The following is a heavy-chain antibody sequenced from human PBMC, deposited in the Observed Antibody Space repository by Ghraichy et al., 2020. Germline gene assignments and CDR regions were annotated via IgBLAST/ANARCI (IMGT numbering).Heavy chain of an antibody. CDR3: ARDPGYSGYDSDY. J-gene: IGHJ4*02. V-gene: IGHV1-18*01. CDR1: GYTFTNYG. CDR2: ISAYNGDT. Sequence: ASVKVSCKASGYTFTNYGITWVRQAPGQGLEWMGWISAYNGDTNYAEKLQGRVTMTTDTSTNTAYMELRSLRSDDTAVYYCARDPGYSGYDSDYWGQGTLVTVSS. D-gene: IGHD5-12*01.